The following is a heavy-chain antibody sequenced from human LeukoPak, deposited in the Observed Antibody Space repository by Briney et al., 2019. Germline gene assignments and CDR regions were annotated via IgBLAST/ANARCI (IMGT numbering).Heavy chain of an antibody. CDR3: ARGGASSSWLTVDY. D-gene: IGHD6-13*01. Sequence: SETLSPTCTVSGYSISSGYYWGWIRQPPGKGLEWIGSIYHSGSTYYNPSLKSRVTISVDTSKNQFSLKPSSVTAADTAVYYCARGGASSSWLTVDYWGQGTLVTVSS. CDR2: IYHSGST. J-gene: IGHJ4*02. CDR1: GYSISSGYY. V-gene: IGHV4-38-2*02.